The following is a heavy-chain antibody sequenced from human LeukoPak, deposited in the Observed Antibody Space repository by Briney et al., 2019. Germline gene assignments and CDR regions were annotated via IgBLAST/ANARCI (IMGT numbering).Heavy chain of an antibody. CDR2: IYHSGST. Sequence: TSETLSLTCTVSGGSISSSSYYWGWIRQPPGKGLEWIGSIYHSGSTNYNPSLKSRVTISVDTSKNQFSLKLSSVTAADTAVYYCARHNPGEWWQRPGNLDPWGQGTLVTVSS. V-gene: IGHV4-39*01. CDR1: GGSISSSSYY. CDR3: ARHNPGEWWQRPGNLDP. D-gene: IGHD2-15*01. J-gene: IGHJ5*02.